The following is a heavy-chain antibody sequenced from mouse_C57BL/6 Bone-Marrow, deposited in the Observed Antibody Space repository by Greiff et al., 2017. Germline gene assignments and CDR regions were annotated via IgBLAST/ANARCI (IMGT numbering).Heavy chain of an antibody. V-gene: IGHV1-63*01. D-gene: IGHD2-12*01. CDR2: IYPGGGYT. CDR1: GYTFTNYW. J-gene: IGHJ2*01. CDR3: ARYRLNYFDY. Sequence: QVQLQQSGAELVRPGTSVKMSCKASGYTFTNYWIGWAKQRPGHGLEWIGDIYPGGGYTNYNEKFKGKATLTADTSSSTAYMQFSSLTSEDSAIYYCARYRLNYFDYWGQGTTLTVSS.